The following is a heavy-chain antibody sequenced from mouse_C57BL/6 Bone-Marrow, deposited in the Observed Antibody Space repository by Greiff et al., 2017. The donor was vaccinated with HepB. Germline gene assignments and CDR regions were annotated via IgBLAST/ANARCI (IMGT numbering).Heavy chain of an antibody. CDR1: GFTFSDYG. V-gene: IGHV5-17*01. CDR3: AKSLFDY. Sequence: DVMLVESGGGLVKPGGSLKLSCAASGFTFSDYGMHWVRQAPEKGLEWVAYISSGSSTIYYADTVKGRFTISRDNAKNTLFLQMTSLRSEDTAMYYCAKSLFDYWGQGTTLTVSS. J-gene: IGHJ2*01. CDR2: ISSGSSTI.